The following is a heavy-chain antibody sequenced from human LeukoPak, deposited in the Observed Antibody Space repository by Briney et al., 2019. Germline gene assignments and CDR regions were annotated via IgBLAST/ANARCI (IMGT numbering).Heavy chain of an antibody. D-gene: IGHD1-26*01. Sequence: PGGSLRLSCAASGFTFSTYAMSWVRQAPGKGLEWVSAISGSGGTTYYVDSVKGRFTISRDNSKNTLYLQMNSLRVEDTAVYHCAHWRVVGATKRDAYWGQGTLVTVSS. CDR2: ISGSGGTT. CDR3: AHWRVVGATKRDAY. V-gene: IGHV3-23*01. CDR1: GFTFSTYA. J-gene: IGHJ4*02.